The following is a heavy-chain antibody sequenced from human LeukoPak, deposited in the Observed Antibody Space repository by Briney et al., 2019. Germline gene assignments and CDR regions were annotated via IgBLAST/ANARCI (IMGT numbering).Heavy chain of an antibody. CDR3: AKLREDFWAGYFPHYFDY. D-gene: IGHD3/OR15-3a*01. J-gene: IGHJ4*02. V-gene: IGHV3-23*01. CDR2: ISGSGVNS. CDR1: GFTFSSHA. Sequence: GGSLRLSCEASGFTFSSHAMSWVRQAPGKGLEWVSSISGSGVNSNYADSVKGRFTISRDESKNTLYLQMNSLRAEDTAFYYCAKLREDFWAGYFPHYFDYWGQGTLVTVPS.